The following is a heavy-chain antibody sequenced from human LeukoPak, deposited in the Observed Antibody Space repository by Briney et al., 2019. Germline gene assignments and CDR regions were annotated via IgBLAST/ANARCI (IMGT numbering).Heavy chain of an antibody. V-gene: IGHV1-18*01. CDR3: ARGPAMVRGVINYYYYYMDV. J-gene: IGHJ6*03. Sequence: ASVKVSCKASGYTFTSYAISWVRRAPGQGLEWMGWISAYNGNTHYAQKVQDRVTMTTDTSTSTAYMELRSLRSDDTAVYYCARGPAMVRGVINYYYYYMDVWGKGTTVTISS. CDR2: ISAYNGNT. CDR1: GYTFTSYA. D-gene: IGHD3-10*01.